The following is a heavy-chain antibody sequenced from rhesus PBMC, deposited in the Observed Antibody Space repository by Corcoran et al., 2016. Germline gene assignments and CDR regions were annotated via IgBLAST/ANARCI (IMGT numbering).Heavy chain of an antibody. CDR1: GGSISSNY. J-gene: IGHJ2*01. Sequence: QVQLQESGPGLVKPSETLSLTCAVSGGSISSNYWSWIRQPPGKGMEWIGRISGRGGSTDYNPSLKSRVTISTDTSKNQFSLKLSSVTAADTAVYYCARAEIQWVQFGDWYFDLWGPGTPITISS. D-gene: IGHD5-24*01. V-gene: IGHV4-160*01. CDR3: ARAEIQWVQFGDWYFDL. CDR2: ISGRGGST.